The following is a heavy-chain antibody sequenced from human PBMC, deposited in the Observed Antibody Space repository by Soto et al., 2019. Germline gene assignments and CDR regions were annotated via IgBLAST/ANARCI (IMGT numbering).Heavy chain of an antibody. CDR1: GGSISSYY. J-gene: IGHJ6*02. Sequence: ETLSLTCTVSGGSISSYYWSWIRQPPGKGLEWIGYIYYSGSTNYNPSLKSRVTISVDTSKNQFSLKLSSVTAADTAVYYCARAIAVPRSDYYYYGMDVWGQGTTVTVSS. D-gene: IGHD6-19*01. CDR3: ARAIAVPRSDYYYYGMDV. V-gene: IGHV4-59*01. CDR2: IYYSGST.